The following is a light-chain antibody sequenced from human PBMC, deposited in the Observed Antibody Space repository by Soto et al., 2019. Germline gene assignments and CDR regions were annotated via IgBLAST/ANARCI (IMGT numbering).Light chain of an antibody. CDR2: EGT. Sequence: QSVQTQPASVSGSPGQSITISCTGTSSDVGSYNLVSWYQQHPGKAPKLMIYEGTKRPSGVSDRFSGSRSGNTASLTISGLQAEDEADYYCCSYASSSTYVFGTGTKVTVL. J-gene: IGLJ1*01. CDR3: CSYASSSTYV. V-gene: IGLV2-23*01. CDR1: SSDVGSYNL.